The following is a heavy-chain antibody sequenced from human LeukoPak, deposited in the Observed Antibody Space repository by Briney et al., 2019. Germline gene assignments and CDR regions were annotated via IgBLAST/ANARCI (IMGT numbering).Heavy chain of an antibody. J-gene: IGHJ5*02. CDR1: GFTFSSFW. V-gene: IGHV3-74*01. CDR3: ARERTSGWDAFDT. Sequence: PGGSLRLSCAASGFTFSSFWMHWGRQAPGKGLVWVSRINSVGSSTSYADSVKGRFTISRDNAKNTLYLQMNSLRAEDTAVYYCARERTSGWDAFDTWGQGTLVTVSS. CDR2: INSVGSST. D-gene: IGHD6-19*01.